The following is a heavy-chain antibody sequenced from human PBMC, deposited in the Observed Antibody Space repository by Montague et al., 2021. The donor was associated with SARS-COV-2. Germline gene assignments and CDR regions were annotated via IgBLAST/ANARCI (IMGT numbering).Heavy chain of an antibody. CDR3: ARGGNYHYGMDV. D-gene: IGHD1-7*01. J-gene: IGHJ6*02. V-gene: IGHV4/OR15-8*02. Sequence: KYNPSLKSRVTIFIDKSKNHFSLQLSSVTAADTAVDYCARGGNYHYGMDVWGQGTTGVVSS.